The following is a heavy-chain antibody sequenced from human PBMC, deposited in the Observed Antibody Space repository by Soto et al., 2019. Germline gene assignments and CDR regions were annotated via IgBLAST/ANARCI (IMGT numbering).Heavy chain of an antibody. Sequence: QVQLVESGGGVVQPGRSLRLSCAASGFTFSSYGMHWVRQAPGKGLEWVAGISYDGSNKYYADSVKGRFTISRDNSKNTLYRQRNSLRAEDTAVYYCAKAGDSSGYYSRSPYYFDYWGQGTLVTVSS. CDR1: GFTFSSYG. CDR3: AKAGDSSGYYSRSPYYFDY. D-gene: IGHD3-22*01. V-gene: IGHV3-30*18. J-gene: IGHJ4*02. CDR2: ISYDGSNK.